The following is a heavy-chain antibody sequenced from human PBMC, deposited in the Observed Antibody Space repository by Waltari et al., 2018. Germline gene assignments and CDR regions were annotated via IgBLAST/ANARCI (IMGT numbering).Heavy chain of an antibody. D-gene: IGHD2-8*02. V-gene: IGHV3-74*01. Sequence: EVQLVESGGGLVHPGGSLRLSCEASGFTFSTFWMHWVRHLPGKGLVWVSHIKPDGTSTDYGDSVEGRFTISRDNAKNTLYLQMNSLRAEDTAIYYCARVCTGGVCYDYWGQGTLVTVSS. CDR3: ARVCTGGVCYDY. CDR2: IKPDGTST. CDR1: GFTFSTFW. J-gene: IGHJ4*02.